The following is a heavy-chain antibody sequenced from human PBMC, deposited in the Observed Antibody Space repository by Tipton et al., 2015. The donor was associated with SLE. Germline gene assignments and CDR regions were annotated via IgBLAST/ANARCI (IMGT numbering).Heavy chain of an antibody. CDR1: GYTFTGYY. Sequence: QLVQSGAEVKKPGASVKVSCKASGYTFTGYYMHWVRQAPGQGLEWMGWINPNSGGTNYAQKFQGRVTMTRDTSISTAYMELSRLRSDDTAVYYCARDRGIAAAGTHYYYYMDVWGKGTTVTVSS. CDR3: ARDRGIAAAGTHYYYYMDV. CDR2: INPNSGGT. J-gene: IGHJ6*03. V-gene: IGHV1-2*02. D-gene: IGHD6-13*01.